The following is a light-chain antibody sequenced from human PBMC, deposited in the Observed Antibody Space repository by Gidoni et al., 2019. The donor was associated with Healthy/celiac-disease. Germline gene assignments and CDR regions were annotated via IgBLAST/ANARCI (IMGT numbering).Light chain of an antibody. V-gene: IGLV1-47*01. CDR2: RNN. CDR1: SSTIGSNY. CDR3: AAWDDSLSGLV. Sequence: QSVLTPPPAASGTPGQRVTIPCSGSSSTIGSNYVYWYPQLPGTAPKLLIYRNNPRPPGVPDRFSGSKSGTSASLAISGLRSEDEADYYCAAWDDSLSGLVFGGGTKLTVL. J-gene: IGLJ2*01.